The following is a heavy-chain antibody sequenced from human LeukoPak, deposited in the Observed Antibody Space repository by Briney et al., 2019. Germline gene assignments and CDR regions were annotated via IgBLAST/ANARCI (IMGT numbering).Heavy chain of an antibody. Sequence: PSETLSLTCSVSGYSISSGYYWGWIRQPPGKGLEWIGEINHSGSTNYNPSLKSRVTISVDTSKNQFSLKLSSVTAADPAVYYCARLRVRGVIVMYNWFDPWGQGTLVTVSS. CDR3: ARLRVRGVIVMYNWFDP. CDR2: INHSGST. V-gene: IGHV4-38-2*02. CDR1: GYSISSGYY. D-gene: IGHD3-10*01. J-gene: IGHJ5*02.